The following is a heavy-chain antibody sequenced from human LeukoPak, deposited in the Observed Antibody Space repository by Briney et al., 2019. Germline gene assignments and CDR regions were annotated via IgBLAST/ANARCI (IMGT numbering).Heavy chain of an antibody. J-gene: IGHJ6*03. CDR1: GYSFTSYW. V-gene: IGHV5-51*01. CDR3: ARGLELPGPGYMDV. CDR2: IFPGDSDT. Sequence: GESLKISCKGSGYSFTSYWIGWVRQMPGKGPEWMGTIFPGDSDTRDSPSFQGQVTISVDKSISTAYLQWSSLKASDTAMYYCARGLELPGPGYMDVWGKGTTVTVSS. D-gene: IGHD3-10*02.